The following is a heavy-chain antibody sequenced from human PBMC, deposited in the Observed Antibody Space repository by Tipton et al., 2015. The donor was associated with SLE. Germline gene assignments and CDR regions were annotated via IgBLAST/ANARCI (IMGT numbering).Heavy chain of an antibody. CDR1: GGSISSGMYY. J-gene: IGHJ3*01. CDR3: ATSIAVAGDAFDV. Sequence: TLSLTCTVSGGSISSGMYYYSWIRQPAGKGLEWIGRVYTSGTTTYNPSFKSRVTISLDTSKTRFSLKLNSVTAADTAVYYCATSIAVAGDAFDVWGQGTMVTVSS. V-gene: IGHV4-61*02. CDR2: VYTSGTT. D-gene: IGHD6-13*01.